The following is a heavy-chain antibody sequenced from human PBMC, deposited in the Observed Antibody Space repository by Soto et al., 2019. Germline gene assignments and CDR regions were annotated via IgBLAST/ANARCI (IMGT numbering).Heavy chain of an antibody. V-gene: IGHV3-23*01. CDR1: GFTFSSHA. CDR3: AKELQFSGWLSAQTFDY. Sequence: EVQLLESGGGLVQPGGSLRLSCAVSGFTFSSHAMSWVRQAPGKGLACVSSITGSGDSTYYADSVKGRFTISRDKSKSTLYLQMNSLRAEDTAVYYCAKELQFSGWLSAQTFDYWGQGTQVTVSS. J-gene: IGHJ4*02. D-gene: IGHD6-19*01. CDR2: ITGSGDST.